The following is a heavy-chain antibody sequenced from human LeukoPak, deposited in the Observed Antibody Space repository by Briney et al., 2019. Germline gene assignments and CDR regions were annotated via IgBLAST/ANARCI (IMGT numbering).Heavy chain of an antibody. V-gene: IGHV3-66*01. CDR1: GFTFSNYA. Sequence: GGSLRLSCAASGFTFSNYAMSWVRQAPGKGLEWVSIIYTGGSTYYADSVKGRFTISRDDSKNTLYLQMNSLRAEDTAVYYCARAGRYDSGWSYYFDYWGQGALVTVSS. CDR3: ARAGRYDSGWSYYFDY. D-gene: IGHD6-19*01. J-gene: IGHJ4*02. CDR2: IYTGGST.